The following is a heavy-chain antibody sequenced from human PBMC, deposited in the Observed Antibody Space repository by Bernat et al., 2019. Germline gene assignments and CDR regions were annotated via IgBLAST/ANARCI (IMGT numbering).Heavy chain of an antibody. CDR2: ISGSGGST. Sequence: EVQLLESGGGLVQPGGSLRLSCAASGFTFSSYAMSWVRQAPGKGLEWVSAISGSGGSTYYADSVKGRFTISRDSAKNTLYLQMNSLRAEDTAVYYCARGRVYGNWFDPWGQGTLVTVSS. V-gene: IGHV3-23*01. J-gene: IGHJ5*02. CDR1: GFTFSSYA. CDR3: ARGRVYGNWFDP. D-gene: IGHD6-13*01.